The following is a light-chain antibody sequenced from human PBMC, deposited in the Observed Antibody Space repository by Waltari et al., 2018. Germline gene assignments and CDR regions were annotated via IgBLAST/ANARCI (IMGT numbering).Light chain of an antibody. V-gene: IGKV1-39*01. Sequence: DIQMTQSPSSLSASVGDRVTITRRASQSISIYLNWYQQKPGKAPQLLIYSASILQSGVSSRFSGSGSGTDFTLTISTLQPEDFATYYCQQTYSTPPWTFGQGTKVEIK. CDR1: QSISIY. CDR2: SAS. CDR3: QQTYSTPPWT. J-gene: IGKJ1*01.